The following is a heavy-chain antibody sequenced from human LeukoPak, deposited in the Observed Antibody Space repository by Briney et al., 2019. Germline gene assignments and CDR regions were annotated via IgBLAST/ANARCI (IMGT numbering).Heavy chain of an antibody. CDR2: IIPISGTA. Sequence: GASVKVSCKASGGTFSSYAISWVRQAPGQGLEWMGGIIPISGTANYAQKFQGRVTITADESASTAYMELSSLRSEDTAVYYCARQVYDFWSGRNYYGMDVWGQGTTVTVSS. D-gene: IGHD3-3*01. J-gene: IGHJ6*02. CDR3: ARQVYDFWSGRNYYGMDV. V-gene: IGHV1-69*13. CDR1: GGTFSSYA.